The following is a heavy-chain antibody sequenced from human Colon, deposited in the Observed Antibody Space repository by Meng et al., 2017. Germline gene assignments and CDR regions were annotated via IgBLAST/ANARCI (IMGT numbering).Heavy chain of an antibody. CDR2: ISYDGSNK. V-gene: IGHV3-30*04. J-gene: IGHJ3*02. CDR1: GFTFSSYA. Sequence: GESLKISCAASGFTFSSYAMHWVRQAPGKGLEWVAVISYDGSNKYYADSVKGRFTISRDNSKNTLYLQMNSLRAEDTAVYYCARDLGVLDMAVAGTGAFDIWGQGIMVTVSS. CDR3: ARDLGVLDMAVAGTGAFDI. D-gene: IGHD6-19*01.